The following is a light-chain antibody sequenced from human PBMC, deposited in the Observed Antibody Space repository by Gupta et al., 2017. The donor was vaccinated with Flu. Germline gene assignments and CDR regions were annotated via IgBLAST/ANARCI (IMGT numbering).Light chain of an antibody. CDR1: QSVTSSY. CDR3: QHYGGSPLYT. Sequence: EIVLTQSPGTLSLSPGERATLSCRASQSVTSSYLAWYQQKPGQAPRLLIYDASSRDTGIPDRFSGSGSGTDFTLTISRREPEDFAVYYCQHYGGSPLYTFGQGTKLEIK. J-gene: IGKJ2*01. CDR2: DAS. V-gene: IGKV3-20*01.